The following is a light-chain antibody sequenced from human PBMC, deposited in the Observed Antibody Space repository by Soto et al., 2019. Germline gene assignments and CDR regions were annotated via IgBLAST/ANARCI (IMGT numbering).Light chain of an antibody. CDR3: VLYMKGDIRV. J-gene: IGLJ2*01. V-gene: IGLV8-61*01. Sequence: QAVVTQEASLSVSPGGTVTLTCGLTSGSVSSRYYPSWNRQDPGQTPRTLIYSGDIRSSGVPDRFSGSILGSKAALTITGALADDESVYYCVLYMKGDIRVFGGGTKLTVL. CDR2: SGD. CDR1: SGSVSSRYY.